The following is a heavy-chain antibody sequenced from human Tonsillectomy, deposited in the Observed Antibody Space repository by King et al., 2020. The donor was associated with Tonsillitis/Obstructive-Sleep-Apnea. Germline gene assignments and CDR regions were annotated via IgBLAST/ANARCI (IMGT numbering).Heavy chain of an antibody. CDR2: ISSSGSTI. J-gene: IGHJ6*03. CDR3: ARIRLYYYMDV. Sequence: VQLVESGGGLVQPGGPLRLSCAASGFTFSSYEMKWVRQAPGKGLEWVSYISSSGSTIYYADSVKGRFTISRDNAKNSLFLQMNSLRAEDTAVYYCARIRLYYYMDVWGKGTTVTVSS. CDR1: GFTFSSYE. V-gene: IGHV3-48*03.